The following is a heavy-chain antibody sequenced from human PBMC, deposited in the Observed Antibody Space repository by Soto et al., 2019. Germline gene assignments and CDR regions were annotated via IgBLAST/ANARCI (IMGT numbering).Heavy chain of an antibody. CDR1: GGSFSGYY. CDR3: ARGSPDCSGGSCAPIYYYYMDV. D-gene: IGHD2-15*01. V-gene: IGHV4-34*01. CDR2: INHSGST. J-gene: IGHJ6*03. Sequence: SETLSLTCAVYGGSFSGYYWSWIRQPPGKGLEWIGEINHSGSTNYNPSLKSRVTISVDTSKNQFSLKLSSVTAADTAVYYCARGSPDCSGGSCAPIYYYYMDVWGKGTTVTVSS.